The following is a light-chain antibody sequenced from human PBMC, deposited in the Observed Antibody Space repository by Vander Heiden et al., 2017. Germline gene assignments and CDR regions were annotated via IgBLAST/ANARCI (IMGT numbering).Light chain of an antibody. J-gene: IGKJ2*01. CDR3: QQYYSIPYT. CDR1: QSVLYSSNNKNY. V-gene: IGKV4-1*01. CDR2: WAS. Sequence: DIVMTQSPDSLAVSLGERATINCKSSQSVLYSSNNKNYLAWYQQKPGRPPKLLIYWASTRESGVPDRFSGSGSGTDFTLTISSLQAEDVAVYYCQQYYSIPYTFGQGTKLEI.